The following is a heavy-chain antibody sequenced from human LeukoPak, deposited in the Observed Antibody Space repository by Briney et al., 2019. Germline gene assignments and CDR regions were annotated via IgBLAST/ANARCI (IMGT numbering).Heavy chain of an antibody. CDR3: ARARQWLRPVDY. Sequence: PSETLSLTCAVYGGSFSGYYWSWIRQPPGKGLEWIGEINHSGSTNYNPSLKSRVTISVDTSKNQFSLKLSSVTAADTAVYYCARARQWLRPVDYWGQGTLVTVSS. CDR2: INHSGST. D-gene: IGHD5-12*01. V-gene: IGHV4-34*01. J-gene: IGHJ4*02. CDR1: GGSFSGYY.